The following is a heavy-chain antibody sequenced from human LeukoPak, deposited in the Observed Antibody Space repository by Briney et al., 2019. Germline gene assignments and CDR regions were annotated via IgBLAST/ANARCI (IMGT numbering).Heavy chain of an antibody. CDR1: GFTFSTYS. CDR2: ISASANST. Sequence: GGSLRLSCTASGFTFSTYSMNWVRQAPGKGPDWVSGISASANSTYYADSVKGRFIISRDNSKNTLYLQMNSLRVDDMAVASCYVIGALDIWGLGTTVTVSS. J-gene: IGHJ3*02. CDR3: YVIGALDI. D-gene: IGHD2-2*01. V-gene: IGHV3-23*01.